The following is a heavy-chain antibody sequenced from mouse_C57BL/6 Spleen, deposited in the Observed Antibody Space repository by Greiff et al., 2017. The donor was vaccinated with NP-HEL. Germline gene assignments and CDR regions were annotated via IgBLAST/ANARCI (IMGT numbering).Heavy chain of an antibody. CDR3: ARDFLYDMDY. CDR2: IYPGDGDT. CDR1: GYAFSSSW. V-gene: IGHV1-82*01. J-gene: IGHJ4*01. Sequence: QVQLQQSGPELVKPGASVKISCKASGYAFSSSWMNWVKQRPGKGLEWIGRIYPGDGDTNYNGKFKGKATLTADKSTSTAYMQLSSLASENSAVYFCARDFLYDMDYWGQGTSVTVSS.